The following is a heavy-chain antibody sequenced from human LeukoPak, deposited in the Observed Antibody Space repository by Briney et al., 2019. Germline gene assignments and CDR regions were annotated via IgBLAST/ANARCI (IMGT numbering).Heavy chain of an antibody. CDR2: MNPNSGSK. D-gene: IGHD5-12*01. V-gene: IGHV1-8*03. Sequence: ASVKVSCTAFGYTFTIYDINWVRQTPGQGREWMGWMNPNSGSKGYAQKFQGRVTITRNTSINTAYMELSSLRSEDTAVYYCARGRSTGYPYYVEYWGQGTLVTVSS. CDR3: ARGRSTGYPYYVEY. J-gene: IGHJ4*02. CDR1: GYTFTIYD.